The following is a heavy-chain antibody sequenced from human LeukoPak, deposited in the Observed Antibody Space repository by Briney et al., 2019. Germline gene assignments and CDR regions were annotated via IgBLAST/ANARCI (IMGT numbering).Heavy chain of an antibody. V-gene: IGHV3-23*01. J-gene: IGHJ3*02. D-gene: IGHD6-13*01. Sequence: GGSLRLSCAASGFTFSSYAMSWVRQAPGKGLEWVSAISGSGGSTYYADSVKGRFTISRDNSKNTLYLQMNSLRAEDTAVYYCAKDSSGSSSWYGAFDIWGQGTMVTVSS. CDR2: ISGSGGST. CDR1: GFTFSSYA. CDR3: AKDSSGSSSWYGAFDI.